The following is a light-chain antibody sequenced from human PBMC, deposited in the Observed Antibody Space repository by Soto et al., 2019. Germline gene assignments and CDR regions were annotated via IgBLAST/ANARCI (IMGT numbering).Light chain of an antibody. J-gene: IGLJ1*01. V-gene: IGLV2-14*01. CDR2: EVS. CDR1: SSDVGGYNY. CDR3: QVWDTTTDQLV. Sequence: QSVLTQPASVSGSPGQSITISCTGTSSDVGGYNYVSWYQQHPGKAPKVIIFEVSNRPSGVSNRFSGSSSGNTATLTISRVEARDEADYYCQVWDTTTDQLVFGTGTKVTV.